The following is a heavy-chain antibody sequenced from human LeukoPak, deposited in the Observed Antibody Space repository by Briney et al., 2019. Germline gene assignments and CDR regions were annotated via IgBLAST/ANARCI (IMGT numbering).Heavy chain of an antibody. J-gene: IGHJ3*01. CDR3: ARGMTNYVSGSYYNAYDAFDL. CDR1: AYSFTTYW. D-gene: IGHD3-10*01. CDR2: IYPGDSYT. Sequence: GESLKISCKGSAYSFTTYWIGWVRQMPGKGLECMGLIYPGDSYTRYSPSFQGQIAVSADKSISTAYLQWSSLKASDTAMYYCARGMTNYVSGSYYNAYDAFDLWGPGTDVTVSS. V-gene: IGHV5-51*01.